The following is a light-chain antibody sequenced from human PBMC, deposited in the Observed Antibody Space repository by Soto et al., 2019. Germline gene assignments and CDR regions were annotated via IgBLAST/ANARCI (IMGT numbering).Light chain of an antibody. J-gene: IGKJ1*01. Sequence: DIQVTQSPPTLSASVGDRVTITCRASQTISTWMAWYPQKPGKAPKLLVYDASTLQSGVASRFSGSGSGTEFTLIISGLQPDDSATYYCQQYTNTNNPWMFGQGTKVDIK. V-gene: IGKV1-5*01. CDR2: DAS. CDR1: QTISTW. CDR3: QQYTNTNNPWM.